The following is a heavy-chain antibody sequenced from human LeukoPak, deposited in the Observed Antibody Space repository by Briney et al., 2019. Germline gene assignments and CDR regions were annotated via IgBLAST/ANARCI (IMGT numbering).Heavy chain of an antibody. CDR1: GYTFTAYN. J-gene: IGHJ3*02. V-gene: IGHV1-2*02. CDR3: ARDKFQYLAFDI. D-gene: IGHD2-21*01. Sequence: GASVKVSCKASGYTFTAYNMHWVRQAPGQGLEWMGWINPNSGGTNYAQKFQGRVTMTRDTTISTAYMELSSLRSDDTAVYYCARDKFQYLAFDIWGPGTMVTVSS. CDR2: INPNSGGT.